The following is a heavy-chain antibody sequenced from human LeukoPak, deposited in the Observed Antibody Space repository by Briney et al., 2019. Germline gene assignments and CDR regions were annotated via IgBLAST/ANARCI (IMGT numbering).Heavy chain of an antibody. CDR2: ISGNGQYI. V-gene: IGHV3-21*04. CDR1: GFIFSSHA. CDR3: AREAYYDSSGFLDY. D-gene: IGHD3-22*01. J-gene: IGHJ4*02. Sequence: GGSLRLSCAASGFIFSSHAINWVRQAPGKGLEWVSSISGNGQYIFYTDSLKGRFTISRDNSKNTLYLQMNSLRAEDTAVYYCAREAYYDSSGFLDYWGQGTLVTVSS.